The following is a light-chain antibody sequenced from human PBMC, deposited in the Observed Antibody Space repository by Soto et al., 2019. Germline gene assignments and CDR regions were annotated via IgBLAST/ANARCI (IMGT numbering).Light chain of an antibody. Sequence: QSALTQPASVSGSPGQSITISCTGTSSDVGGYNFVSWYQQHPGKAPKLMLYEVTNRPSGVSNRFSGSKSGNTASLTISGLQTEDESHYYCSAYTSSSTPLVFGGGTKLTVL. CDR3: SAYTSSSTPLV. CDR1: SSDVGGYNF. J-gene: IGLJ2*01. V-gene: IGLV2-14*01. CDR2: EVT.